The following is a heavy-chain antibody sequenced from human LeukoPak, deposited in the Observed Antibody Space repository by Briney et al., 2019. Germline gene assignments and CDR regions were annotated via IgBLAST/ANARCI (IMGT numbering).Heavy chain of an antibody. CDR1: GFTVSSNC. J-gene: IGHJ4*02. CDR2: IYSDVST. CDR3: ARDLGSYFDY. V-gene: IGHV3-53*04. D-gene: IGHD3-16*01. Sequence: GGSLRLSCAASGFTVSSNCMSWVRQAPGKGLEWVSVIYSDVSTYYADSVKGRFTISRHNSKNTLYLQMNSLRAEDTAVYYCARDLGSYFDYWGQGTLVTVSS.